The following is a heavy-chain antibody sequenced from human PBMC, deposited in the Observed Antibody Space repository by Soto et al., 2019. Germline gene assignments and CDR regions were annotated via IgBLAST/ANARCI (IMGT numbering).Heavy chain of an antibody. D-gene: IGHD3-9*01. V-gene: IGHV3-48*03. Sequence: GGSLRLSCAASGLTFSSYEMNWVRQAPGKGLEWVSYISSSGSTIYYADSVKGRFTISRDNAKNSLYLQMNSLRPEDTAVYYCASLTSGHHDIVTGTNPYDAFDIWGQGTMVTISS. CDR3: ASLTSGHHDIVTGTNPYDAFDI. CDR2: ISSSGSTI. J-gene: IGHJ3*02. CDR1: GLTFSSYE.